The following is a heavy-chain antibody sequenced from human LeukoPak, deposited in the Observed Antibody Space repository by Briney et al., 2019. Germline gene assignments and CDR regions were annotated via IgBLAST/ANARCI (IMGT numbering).Heavy chain of an antibody. V-gene: IGHV3-11*05. J-gene: IGHJ4*02. CDR3: ARDPETWQAA. CDR2: ISSSTHYT. Sequence: GGSLRLSCAASGFTFSDYYMTWIRQAPGKGLEWVSYISSSTHYTNYADSVKGRFTISRDNAKNLLYLQMNSLRAEDTAVYYCARDPETWQAAWGQGTLVTVSS. D-gene: IGHD6-25*01. CDR1: GFTFSDYY.